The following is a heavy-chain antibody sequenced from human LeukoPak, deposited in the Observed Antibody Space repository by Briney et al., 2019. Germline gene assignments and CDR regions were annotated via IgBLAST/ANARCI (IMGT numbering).Heavy chain of an antibody. CDR1: GHTSSSYA. D-gene: IGHD5-24*01. V-gene: IGHV3-30-3*01. CDR2: ISYDGCNK. J-gene: IGHJ4*02. Sequence: PGGPLRLLCAPSGHTSSSYATHWVRQATGKGVEWVADISYDGCNKYYADSEKGRYTISRHNSKNTLYQQMNSRRADDAAVYYCARDGQIDDYNCNYYDDWGQGILVTVCS. CDR3: ARDGQIDDYNCNYYDD.